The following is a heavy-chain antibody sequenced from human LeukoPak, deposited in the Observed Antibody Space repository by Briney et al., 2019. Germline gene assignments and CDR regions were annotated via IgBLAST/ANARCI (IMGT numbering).Heavy chain of an antibody. CDR1: GGSISSGGYY. V-gene: IGHV4-31*03. CDR3: ARLRGETYYYYYYMDV. J-gene: IGHJ6*03. CDR2: IYYSGST. Sequence: SQTLSLTCTVSGGSISSGGYYWSWIRQHPGKGLEWIGYIYYSGSTYYNPSLKSRVTISVDTSKNQFTLKLSSVTAADTAVYYCARLRGETYYYYYYMDVWGKGTTVTVSS. D-gene: IGHD3-16*01.